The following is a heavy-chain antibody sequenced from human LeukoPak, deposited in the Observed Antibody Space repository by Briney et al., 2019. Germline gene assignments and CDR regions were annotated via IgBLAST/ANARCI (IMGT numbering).Heavy chain of an antibody. CDR2: INPNSGGT. D-gene: IGHD6-19*01. CDR1: GYTFTGYY. Sequence: GASVKVSCKASGYTFTGYYMHWVRQAPGQGLEWMGWINPNSGGTNYAQKFQGRVTMTRDTSISTAYMELSRLRSDDTAVYYCARDVRPFLAVAGTRGAHYFDYWAREPWSPSPQ. CDR3: ARDVRPFLAVAGTRGAHYFDY. V-gene: IGHV1-2*02. J-gene: IGHJ4*02.